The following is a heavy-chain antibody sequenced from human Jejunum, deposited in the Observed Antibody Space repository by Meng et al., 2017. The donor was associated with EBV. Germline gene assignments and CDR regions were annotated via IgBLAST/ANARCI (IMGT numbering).Heavy chain of an antibody. V-gene: IGHV4-61*08. CDR2: IYNSEST. CDR1: CGSVMSGGYY. D-gene: IGHD1-26*01. J-gene: IGHJ4*02. Sequence: QVQLQGLGPGLVKPSVPLSLTRTVSCGSVMSGGYYWSWIWQPPGNGLDWIGYIYNSESTNYKSSLKSRVTISADTSKNQFSLRLSSVTAADTAVYYCARDQNGSYFAYWGQGTLVTVSS. CDR3: ARDQNGSYFAY.